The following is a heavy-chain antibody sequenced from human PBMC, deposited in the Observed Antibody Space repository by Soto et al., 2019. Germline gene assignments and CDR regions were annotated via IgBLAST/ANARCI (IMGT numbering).Heavy chain of an antibody. CDR3: ARDRRGGQLVRHSKYMDV. J-gene: IGHJ6*03. CDR2: IYYSGST. Sequence: SETLSLTCTVSGGSISSYYWSWIRQPPGKGLEWIGYIYYSGSTNYNPSLKSRVTISVDTSKNQFSLKLSSVTAADTAVYYCARDRRGGQLVRHSKYMDVWGKGTTVTVSS. CDR1: GGSISSYY. D-gene: IGHD6-6*01. V-gene: IGHV4-59*01.